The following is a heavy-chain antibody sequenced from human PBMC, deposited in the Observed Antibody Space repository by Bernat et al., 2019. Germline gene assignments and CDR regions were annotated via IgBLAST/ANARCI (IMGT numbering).Heavy chain of an antibody. CDR3: ARGRQHVDSDGFDI. CDR1: GFTFSSYT. Sequence: EVQLVESGGGLVKPGGSLRLSCAASGFTFSSYTMSWVRQAPGKGLEWVAFISSNINYIYYADSVQGRFTSSRDSAKNSLYLQMSSLGAEDTAVYYCARGRQHVDSDGFDIWGQGTMVTVSS. V-gene: IGHV3-21*01. J-gene: IGHJ3*02. D-gene: IGHD6-6*01. CDR2: ISSNINYI.